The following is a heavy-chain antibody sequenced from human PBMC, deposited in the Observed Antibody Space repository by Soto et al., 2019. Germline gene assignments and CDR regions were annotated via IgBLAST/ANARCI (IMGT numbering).Heavy chain of an antibody. CDR1: GYTFTIYY. J-gene: IGHJ6*02. Sequence: ASVKVSCKASGYTFTIYYMHWVRQAPGQGLEWMGIINPSGGSTSYAQKFQGRVTMTRDTSTSTVYMELSSLRSEDTAVYYCARDCGGDCYQFYYYYYGMDVWGQGTTVTVSS. V-gene: IGHV1-46*01. CDR3: ARDCGGDCYQFYYYYYGMDV. D-gene: IGHD2-21*02. CDR2: INPSGGST.